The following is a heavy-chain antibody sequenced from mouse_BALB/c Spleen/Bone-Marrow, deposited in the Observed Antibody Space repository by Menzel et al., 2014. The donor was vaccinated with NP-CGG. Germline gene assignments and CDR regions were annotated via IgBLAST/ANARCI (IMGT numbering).Heavy chain of an antibody. J-gene: IGHJ3*01. Sequence: VQVVESGPGLVAPSQSLSITCTVSGLSLTGYGVNWVRQPPGKGLEWLGMIWGDGSTDYNSALKSRLSISKDNSKSQVFLKMHSLQSDDTARYYCARRGDYGAWFAYWGQGTLVTVSA. V-gene: IGHV2-6-7*01. CDR1: GLSLTGYG. CDR2: IWGDGST. D-gene: IGHD1-1*01. CDR3: ARRGDYGAWFAY.